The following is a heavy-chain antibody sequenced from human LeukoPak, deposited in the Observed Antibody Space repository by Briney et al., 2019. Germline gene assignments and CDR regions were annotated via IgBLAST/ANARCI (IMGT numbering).Heavy chain of an antibody. Sequence: PGGSLRLSCAASGFTFTSYSMNWVCQAPGKGLEWIGSIYDSGSTYYNPSLKSRVTISVDTSKNQFSLKLNSVTAADTAVYYCARHYGPWGQGTLVTVSS. CDR2: IYDSGST. CDR3: ARHYGP. CDR1: GFTFTSYS. V-gene: IGHV4-39*01. D-gene: IGHD3-10*01. J-gene: IGHJ5*02.